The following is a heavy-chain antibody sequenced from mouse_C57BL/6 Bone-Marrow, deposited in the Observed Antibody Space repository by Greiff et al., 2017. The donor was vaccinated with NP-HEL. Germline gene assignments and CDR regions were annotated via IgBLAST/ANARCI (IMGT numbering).Heavy chain of an antibody. D-gene: IGHD2-4*01. CDR2: IDPENGDT. CDR3: TYDYDPLYAMDY. CDR1: GFNIKDDY. J-gene: IGHJ4*01. Sequence: EVNVVESGAELVRPGASVKLSCTASGFNIKDDYMHWVKQRPEQGLEWIGWIDPENGDTEYASKFQGKATITADTSSNTAYLQLSSLTSEDTAVYYCTYDYDPLYAMDYWGQGTSVTVSS. V-gene: IGHV14-4*01.